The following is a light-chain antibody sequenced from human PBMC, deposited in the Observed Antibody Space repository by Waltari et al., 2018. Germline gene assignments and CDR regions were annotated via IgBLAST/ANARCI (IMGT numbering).Light chain of an antibody. Sequence: EIVLTQSPATLSLSPGERATLSCRASQSVSRSLAWYQQKPGQAPRLLIYDASNRATGIPARFSGSGSGTDFTLTISSLEPEDFAVYYCQQRTIWSGTFGQGTKVEIK. V-gene: IGKV3-11*01. J-gene: IGKJ1*01. CDR1: QSVSRS. CDR2: DAS. CDR3: QQRTIWSGT.